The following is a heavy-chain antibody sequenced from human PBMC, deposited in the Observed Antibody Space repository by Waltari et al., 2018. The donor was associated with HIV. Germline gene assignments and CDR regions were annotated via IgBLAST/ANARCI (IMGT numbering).Heavy chain of an antibody. CDR3: SRVRDSGDYGHFDS. J-gene: IGHJ4*01. Sequence: QVQLEESGPGLVRTSGTLSVTCAVSGASISSSKWWSWVRQAPGTGLEWIGEIYNSGDTTYNPVFESRLTLSIDKAKKQFSLNLTSVTAADTAVYYCSRVRDSGDYGHFDSWGRGTLVIVSS. CDR1: GASISSSKW. D-gene: IGHD4-17*01. V-gene: IGHV4-4*02. CDR2: IYNSGDT.